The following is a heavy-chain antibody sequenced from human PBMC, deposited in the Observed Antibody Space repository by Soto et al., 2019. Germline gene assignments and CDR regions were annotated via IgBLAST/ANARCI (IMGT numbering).Heavy chain of an antibody. Sequence: PGESLQISCKGSGYSFTSYWIGWVSQIPGKGLEWMGLIYPGDSDTRYNPSFQGQVTISADKSISTAYLQWSSLKASDSAIYYCARTSGSYLYYFDYWGQGTVVTVSS. D-gene: IGHD1-26*01. V-gene: IGHV5-51*01. CDR1: GYSFTSYW. CDR2: IYPGDSDT. J-gene: IGHJ4*02. CDR3: ARTSGSYLYYFDY.